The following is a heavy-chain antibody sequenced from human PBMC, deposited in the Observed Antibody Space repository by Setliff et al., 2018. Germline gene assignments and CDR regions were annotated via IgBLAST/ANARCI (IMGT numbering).Heavy chain of an antibody. CDR1: GVSISSTTYY. CDR3: ARGPDLTAVGNQYFYGLDV. D-gene: IGHD3-9*01. CDR2: VSFFGSS. Sequence: SETLSLTCAVSGVSISSTTYYWTWVRQPPGKGLEWIGTVSFFGSSYYSPSLKSRLAISLDTSGNRFSLNLTSVTAADTAVYFCARGPDLTAVGNQYFYGLDVWGRGATVTVSS. V-gene: IGHV4-39*07. J-gene: IGHJ6*02.